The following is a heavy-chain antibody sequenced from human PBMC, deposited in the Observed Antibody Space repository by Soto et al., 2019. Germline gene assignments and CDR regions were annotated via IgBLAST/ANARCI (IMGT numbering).Heavy chain of an antibody. V-gene: IGHV4-30-2*01. CDR2: IYHSGST. CDR1: GGSISSGGYS. Sequence: SETLSLTCAVSGGSISSGGYSWSWIRQPPGKGLEWIGYIYHSGSTYYNPSLKSRVTISVDRSKNQFSLKLSSVTAADTAVYYCARGLFWSGYSSNWFDPWGQGTLVTVSS. CDR3: ARGLFWSGYSSNWFDP. J-gene: IGHJ5*02. D-gene: IGHD3-3*01.